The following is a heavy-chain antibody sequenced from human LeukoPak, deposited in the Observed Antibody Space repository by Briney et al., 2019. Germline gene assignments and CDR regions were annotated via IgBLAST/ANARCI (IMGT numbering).Heavy chain of an antibody. CDR1: GYTFTSYY. D-gene: IGHD2-21*02. V-gene: IGHV1-2*02. CDR3: ARGLVVVTAAGRNWFDP. CDR2: INPNSGGT. J-gene: IGHJ5*02. Sequence: ASVKVSCKASGYTFTSYYMHWVRQAPGQGLEWMGWINPNSGGTNYAQKFQGRVTMTRDTSISTAYMELSRLRSDDTAVYYCARGLVVVTAAGRNWFDPWGQGTLVTVSS.